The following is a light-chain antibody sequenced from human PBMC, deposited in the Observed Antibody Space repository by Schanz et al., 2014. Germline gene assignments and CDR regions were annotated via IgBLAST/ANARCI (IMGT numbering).Light chain of an antibody. CDR3: HQSSSVPFT. J-gene: IGKJ3*01. CDR1: QSISTY. V-gene: IGKV1-39*01. Sequence: DIQMTQSPSSLSASVGDRVTITCRASQSISTYLNWYLHKPGKAPKLLIYATSNLESGVPSRFSGSGSGTDFTLTITNLQPEDFATYYCHQSSSVPFTFGPGTKVDIK. CDR2: ATS.